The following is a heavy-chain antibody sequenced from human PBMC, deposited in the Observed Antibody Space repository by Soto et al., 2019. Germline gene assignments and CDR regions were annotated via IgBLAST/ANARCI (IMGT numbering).Heavy chain of an antibody. J-gene: IGHJ6*02. D-gene: IGHD6-19*01. V-gene: IGHV1-69*13. CDR2: IIPIFGTA. CDR1: GGTFSSYA. Sequence: GPSAKVSCKAPGGTFSSYAISWVRQAPGHGLAWMGGIIPIFGTANYAQKFQGRVTITADESTSTAYMELSSLRSEDTAVYYCARVGREVAVADLYGMDVWGQGTTVTVSS. CDR3: ARVGREVAVADLYGMDV.